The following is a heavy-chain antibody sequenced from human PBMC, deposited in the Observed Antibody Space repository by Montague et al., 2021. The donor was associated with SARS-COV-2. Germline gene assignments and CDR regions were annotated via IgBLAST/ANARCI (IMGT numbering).Heavy chain of an antibody. CDR3: ARVGVGTMVRGVIPAYYYYGMDV. V-gene: IGHV4-61*02. D-gene: IGHD3-10*01. J-gene: IGHJ6*02. CDR1: GGSISSGSYY. CDR2: IYTSGCT. Sequence: TLSLTCTVSGGSISSGSYYWSWIRQPAGKGLEWIGRIYTSGCTNYNPSLKSRVTISVDTSKNQFSLKLTSVTAAATAAYYCARVGVGTMVRGVIPAYYYYGMDVWGQGTTVTVSS.